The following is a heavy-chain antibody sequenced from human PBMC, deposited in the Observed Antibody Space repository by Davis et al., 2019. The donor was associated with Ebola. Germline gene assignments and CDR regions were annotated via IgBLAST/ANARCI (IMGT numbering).Heavy chain of an antibody. V-gene: IGHV4-34*01. D-gene: IGHD6-19*01. CDR2: INHIGGT. J-gene: IGHJ4*02. CDR1: GGSFSVYY. CDR3: ARTTRGTRGSGWFLDY. Sequence: MPSETLSLTCAVYGGSFSVYYWSWIRQPPGKGLEWIGEINHIGGTNYSPSLKSRVTVSVDTSKNQFSLKLSSVTAADTAVYYCARTTRGTRGSGWFLDYWGQGTLITVSS.